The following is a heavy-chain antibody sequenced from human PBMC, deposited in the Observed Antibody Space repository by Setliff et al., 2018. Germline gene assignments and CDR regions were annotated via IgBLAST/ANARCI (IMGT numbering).Heavy chain of an antibody. CDR2: IDTSSSYI. V-gene: IGHV3-21*01. CDR1: GFTFSTYT. CDR3: ARSESCGATNCSPFDY. D-gene: IGHD2-2*01. J-gene: IGHJ4*02. Sequence: SLKISCAASGFTFSTYTMNWVRQAPGKGLEWVSSIDTSSSYIYYADSVKGRFTISRDNAENSLYLQMNSLRAEDTAVYYCARSESCGATNCSPFDYWGQGTLVTVSS.